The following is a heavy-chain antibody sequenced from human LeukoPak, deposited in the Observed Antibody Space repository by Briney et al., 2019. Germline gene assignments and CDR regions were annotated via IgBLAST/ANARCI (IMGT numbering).Heavy chain of an antibody. Sequence: GASVKVSCKASGGTFSSYAISWVRQAPGQGLEWMGRIIPILGIANYAQKFQARVTITADKSTSTAYMELSSLRSEDTAVYYCARVQSGSYFYWGQGTLVTVSS. CDR2: IIPILGIA. J-gene: IGHJ4*02. CDR3: ARVQSGSYFY. CDR1: GGTFSSYA. D-gene: IGHD1-26*01. V-gene: IGHV1-69*04.